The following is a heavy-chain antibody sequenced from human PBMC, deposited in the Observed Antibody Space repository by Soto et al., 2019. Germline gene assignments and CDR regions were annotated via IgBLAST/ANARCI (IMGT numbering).Heavy chain of an antibody. CDR1: GFTFSSYA. V-gene: IGHV3-23*01. CDR2: ISGSGGST. Sequence: GGSLRLSCAASGFTFSSYAMSWVRQAPGKGLEWVSAISGSGGSTYYADSVKGRFTISRDNSKNTLYLQMNSLRAEDTAVYYCAKKFRDSSGYFDWDYWGQGTLVTVSS. D-gene: IGHD3-22*01. CDR3: AKKFRDSSGYFDWDY. J-gene: IGHJ4*02.